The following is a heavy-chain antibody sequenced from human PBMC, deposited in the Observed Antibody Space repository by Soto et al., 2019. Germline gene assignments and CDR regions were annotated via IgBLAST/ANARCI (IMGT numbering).Heavy chain of an antibody. Sequence: QVQLVQSGAEVKKPGASVKVSCKASGYTFTSYGISWVRQAPGQGLEWMGWISAYSGNTNYAQKLQGRVTMTTDTSTSTAYMELRSLRSDDTAVYYCASSYCGGDCYSHLPLAHYYYGMDVWGQGTTVTVSS. CDR1: GYTFTSYG. CDR2: ISAYSGNT. J-gene: IGHJ6*02. V-gene: IGHV1-18*01. CDR3: ASSYCGGDCYSHLPLAHYYYGMDV. D-gene: IGHD2-21*02.